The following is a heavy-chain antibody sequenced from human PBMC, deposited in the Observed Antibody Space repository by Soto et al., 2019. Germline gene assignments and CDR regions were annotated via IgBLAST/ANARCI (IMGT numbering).Heavy chain of an antibody. CDR2: ISGSGGST. CDR1: GFTFSSYA. D-gene: IGHD6-19*01. V-gene: IGHV3-23*01. Sequence: PGVSLRLSCAASGFTFSSYAMSWVRQVPGKGLEWVSAISGSGGSTYYADSVKGRFTISRDNSKNTLYLQMNSLRAEDTAVYYCAKEPGYSSGPDCWGQGTLVTVSS. CDR3: AKEPGYSSGPDC. J-gene: IGHJ4*02.